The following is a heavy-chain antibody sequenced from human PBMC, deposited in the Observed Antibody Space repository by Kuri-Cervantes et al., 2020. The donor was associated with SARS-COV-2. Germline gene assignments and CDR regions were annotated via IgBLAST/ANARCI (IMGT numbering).Heavy chain of an antibody. Sequence: GESLKIHCAASGFTFSSFGMHWVRQLPGKGLESVAVVSSDGVNQSYGESVKGRFTVSRDNSNNMLYLQMSSLSADDTAVYYCAKVAEEDSSGWYPDYYYGMDVWGQGTTVTVSS. V-gene: IGHV3-30*18. CDR3: AKVAEEDSSGWYPDYYYGMDV. CDR2: VSSDGVNQ. J-gene: IGHJ6*02. CDR1: GFTFSSFG. D-gene: IGHD6-19*01.